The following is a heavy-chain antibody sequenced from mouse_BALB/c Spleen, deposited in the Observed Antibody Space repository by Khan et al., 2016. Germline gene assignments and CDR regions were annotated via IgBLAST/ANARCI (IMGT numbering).Heavy chain of an antibody. CDR2: ISYSGST. J-gene: IGHJ2*01. CDR3: ARYYYGSSYLDY. Sequence: EVQLQESGPGLVKPSQSLSLTCTVTGYSITSDYAWNWIRQFPGNKLEWMGYISYSGSTSYNPYLKSRISITRDTSTNQFYLQLNSVTTEDTATYYWARYYYGSSYLDYWGQGTTLTVSS. D-gene: IGHD1-1*01. CDR1: GYSITSDYA. V-gene: IGHV3-2*02.